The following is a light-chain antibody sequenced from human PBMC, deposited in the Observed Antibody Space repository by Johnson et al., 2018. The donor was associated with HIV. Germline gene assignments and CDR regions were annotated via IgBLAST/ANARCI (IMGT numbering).Light chain of an antibody. CDR1: SSNIGNNY. CDR3: GTWDNSLIIFV. V-gene: IGLV1-51*01. CDR2: DND. J-gene: IGLJ1*01. Sequence: QSVLTQPPSVSAAPGQKVTISCSGSSSNIGNNYISWYQHLPRTAPKLLIYDNDKRPLGIPDRFSGSKSGTSATLGITGLQTGDEADYYCGTWDNSLIIFVFGTGTKVTVL.